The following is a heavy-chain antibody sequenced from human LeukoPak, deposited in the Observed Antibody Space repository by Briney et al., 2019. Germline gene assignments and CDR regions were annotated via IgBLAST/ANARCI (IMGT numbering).Heavy chain of an antibody. CDR2: ISAYNGNT. D-gene: IGHD3-3*01. Sequence: ASVKVSCKASGYTFTSYGISWVRQAPGQGLEWMGWISAYNGNTNYAQKLQGRVTMTTDTSTSTAYMELRSLRSDDTAVYYCARDPIWSGYYRLNWFDPWGQGTLVTVSS. J-gene: IGHJ5*02. V-gene: IGHV1-18*01. CDR3: ARDPIWSGYYRLNWFDP. CDR1: GYTFTSYG.